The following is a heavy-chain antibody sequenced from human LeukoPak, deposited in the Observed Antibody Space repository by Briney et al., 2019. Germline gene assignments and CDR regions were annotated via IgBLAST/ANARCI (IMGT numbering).Heavy chain of an antibody. CDR3: AREGALLGPFDY. J-gene: IGHJ4*02. CDR2: INWNGGST. Sequence: AGGSLRLSCAASGFTFDDYGMSWVRQAPGKGLEWVSGINWNGGSTGYADSVKGRFTISRVNAKNSLYLQMSSLRAEDTALYYCAREGALLGPFDYWGQGTLVTVSS. D-gene: IGHD1-26*01. CDR1: GFTFDDYG. V-gene: IGHV3-20*04.